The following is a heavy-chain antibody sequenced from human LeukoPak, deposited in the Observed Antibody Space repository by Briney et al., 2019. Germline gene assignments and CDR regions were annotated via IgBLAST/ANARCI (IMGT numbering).Heavy chain of an antibody. J-gene: IGHJ4*02. Sequence: ASVKVSCKTSGYTFTNYAINWVRQAPGQGLEWMGWIYTNTGNPTYAQGFTGRFVFSLDTSVSTAYLQINSLKAEDTAVYYCVREDILTAFDYWGQGTLVTVSS. CDR2: IYTNTGNP. CDR3: VREDILTAFDY. D-gene: IGHD3-9*01. V-gene: IGHV7-4-1*02. CDR1: GYTFTNYA.